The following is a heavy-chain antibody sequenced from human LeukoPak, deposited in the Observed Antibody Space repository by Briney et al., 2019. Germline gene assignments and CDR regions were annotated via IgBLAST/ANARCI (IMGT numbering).Heavy chain of an antibody. CDR2: ISSSSSYI. CDR3: ARTQRGDYTLDY. J-gene: IGHJ4*02. D-gene: IGHD4-17*01. CDR1: GFTLSSHS. V-gene: IGHV3-21*01. Sequence: GGSLRLSCAASGFTLSSHSMNWVRQAPGKGLEWVSFISSSSSYIYYADSMKGRFTISRDNARNSLYLQMNSLRAEDTAVYYCARTQRGDYTLDYWGQGTLVTVSS.